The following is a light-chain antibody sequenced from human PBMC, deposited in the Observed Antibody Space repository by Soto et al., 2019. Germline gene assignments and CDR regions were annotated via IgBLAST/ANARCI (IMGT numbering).Light chain of an antibody. CDR1: SRDIGGYNH. CDR2: DVA. Sequence: QSVLTQVRSVSGSPGQSVTISCTGTSRDIGGYNHVSWYQQHPGKAPKLIIYDVAKRPSGVPDRFSGSKSGNTASLTISGLQPEDEGVYSCCSYSGSRLIFGGGTKLTVL. V-gene: IGLV2-11*01. J-gene: IGLJ2*01. CDR3: CSYSGSRLI.